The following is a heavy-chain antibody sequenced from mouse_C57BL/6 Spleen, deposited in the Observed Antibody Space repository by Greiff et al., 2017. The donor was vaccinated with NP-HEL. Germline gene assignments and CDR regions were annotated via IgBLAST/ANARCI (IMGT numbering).Heavy chain of an antibody. J-gene: IGHJ4*01. CDR3: ARSHYYSNLYYAMDY. CDR1: GYAFSSSW. CDR2: IYPGDGDT. V-gene: IGHV1-82*01. D-gene: IGHD2-5*01. Sequence: VQLQQSGPELVKPGASVKISCKASGYAFSSSWMNWVKQRPGKGLEWIGRIYPGDGDTNYNGKFKGKATLTADKSSSTAYMQLSSLTSEDSAVYFCARSHYYSNLYYAMDYWGQGTSVTVSS.